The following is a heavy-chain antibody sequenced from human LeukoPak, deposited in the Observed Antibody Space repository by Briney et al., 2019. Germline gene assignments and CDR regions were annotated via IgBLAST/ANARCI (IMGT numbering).Heavy chain of an antibody. CDR2: ISYDGSNK. Sequence: GGSLRLSCAASGFTFSSYGMSWVRQAPGKGLEWVAVISYDGSNKYYADSVKGRFTISRDNSKNTLYLQMNSLRAEDTAVYYCAREGAYSSGWPFDYWGQGTLVTVSS. CDR3: AREGAYSSGWPFDY. CDR1: GFTFSSYG. V-gene: IGHV3-30*03. J-gene: IGHJ4*02. D-gene: IGHD6-19*01.